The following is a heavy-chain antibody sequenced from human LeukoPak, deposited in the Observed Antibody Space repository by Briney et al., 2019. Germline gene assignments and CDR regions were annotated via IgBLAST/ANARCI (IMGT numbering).Heavy chain of an antibody. CDR3: TRSALGYFDY. Sequence: GGSLRLSCAASGFTFSGSAMHWVRQASGKGLERVGRIRSKANSYATAYAASVRGRFTISRDDSKNTAYLQMNSLKTEDTAVYYCTRSALGYFDYWGQGTLATVSS. V-gene: IGHV3-73*01. CDR1: GFTFSGSA. J-gene: IGHJ4*02. D-gene: IGHD3-16*01. CDR2: IRSKANSYAT.